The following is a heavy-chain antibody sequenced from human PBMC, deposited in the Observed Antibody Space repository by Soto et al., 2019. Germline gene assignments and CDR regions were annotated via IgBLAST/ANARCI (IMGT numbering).Heavy chain of an antibody. D-gene: IGHD4-17*01. Sequence: GGSLRLSCTASGFTFGDYAMSWFRQAPGKGLEWVGFIRSKAYGGTTEYAASVKGRFTISRDDSKSIAYLQMNSLKTEDTAVYYCTRDQGLRRRSYYYYGMDVWGQGTTVTVSS. J-gene: IGHJ6*02. CDR2: IRSKAYGGTT. CDR3: TRDQGLRRRSYYYYGMDV. V-gene: IGHV3-49*03. CDR1: GFTFGDYA.